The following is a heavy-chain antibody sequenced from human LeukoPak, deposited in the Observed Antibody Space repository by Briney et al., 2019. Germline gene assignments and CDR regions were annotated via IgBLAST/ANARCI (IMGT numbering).Heavy chain of an antibody. CDR2: IKQDGSEK. V-gene: IGHV3-7*04. Sequence: GGSLRLSCAASGFTFSTYWMSWVRQAPGKGLEWVANIKQDGSEKYYVDSVKGRFTISRDNAKNSLYLQMNSLRAEDTAVYYCARASNIVVVPAASNYYFDYWGQGTLVTVSS. D-gene: IGHD2-2*01. CDR1: GFTFSTYW. J-gene: IGHJ4*02. CDR3: ARASNIVVVPAASNYYFDY.